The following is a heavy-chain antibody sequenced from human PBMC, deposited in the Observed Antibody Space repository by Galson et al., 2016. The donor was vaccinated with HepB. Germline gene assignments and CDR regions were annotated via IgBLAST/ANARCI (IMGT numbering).Heavy chain of an antibody. CDR3: ARGFWVDAFDV. Sequence: SLRLSCAASGFSFSNYAMSWVRQAPGKGLEWVSGMSSSTYYADSVKGRFTISRDNSKNTLNLEMTSLRDDDTAVYYCARGFWVDAFDVWGQGTMVTVSS. CDR1: GFSFSNYA. D-gene: IGHD3-16*01. V-gene: IGHV3-23*01. J-gene: IGHJ3*01. CDR2: MSSST.